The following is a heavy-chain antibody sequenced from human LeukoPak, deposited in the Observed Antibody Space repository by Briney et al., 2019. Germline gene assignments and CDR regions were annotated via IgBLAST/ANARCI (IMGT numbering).Heavy chain of an antibody. D-gene: IGHD5-12*01. Sequence: SETLSLTCAVSGGSFSGYYWSWVRQPPGKGLEWIGEINHSGSTNYNPSLKSRGTISADTSKNQFFLSLSSVTAADTAVYYCARGSGYHRYGPIDYWGQGTLVTVSS. CDR3: ARGSGYHRYGPIDY. CDR1: GGSFSGYY. J-gene: IGHJ4*02. CDR2: INHSGST. V-gene: IGHV4-34*01.